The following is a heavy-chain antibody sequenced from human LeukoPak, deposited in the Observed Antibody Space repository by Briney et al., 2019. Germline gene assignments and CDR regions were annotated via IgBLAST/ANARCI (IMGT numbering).Heavy chain of an antibody. J-gene: IGHJ4*02. Sequence: GGSLRLSCAASGSTFTSYEMNWVRQAPGKGLEWVSYISSSGRTLYYADSVKGRFTISRDNAKNSLYLQMNSLRAEDTAVYYCARASMATADFDYWGQGNLVTVSS. CDR3: ARASMATADFDY. D-gene: IGHD5-24*01. V-gene: IGHV3-48*03. CDR1: GSTFTSYE. CDR2: ISSSGRTL.